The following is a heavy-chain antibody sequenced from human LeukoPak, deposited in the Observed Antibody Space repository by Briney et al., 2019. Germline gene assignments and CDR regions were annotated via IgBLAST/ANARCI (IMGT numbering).Heavy chain of an antibody. CDR2: INLSGST. D-gene: IGHD3-22*01. Sequence: SETLSLTCAVYGGSFSGYYWSWIRKPPGKGLEWIGEINLSGSTNYNPSLKSRVTISVDTSKNQVSLKLSSVTAADTAVYYCARGSAGHRITMIVGRGAFDIWGQGTMVTVSS. CDR3: ARGSAGHRITMIVGRGAFDI. V-gene: IGHV4-34*01. CDR1: GGSFSGYY. J-gene: IGHJ3*02.